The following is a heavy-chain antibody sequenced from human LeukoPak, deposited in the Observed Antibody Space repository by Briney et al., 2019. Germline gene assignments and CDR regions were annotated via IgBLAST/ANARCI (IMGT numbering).Heavy chain of an antibody. CDR2: IYLYGTT. J-gene: IGHJ4*02. Sequence: SETLSLTCSVSIGSISSSKWWSWDRQSPVQGLEWIGEIYLYGTTNYNPSLKSRVTISVDTSKNQFSLKLSSVTAADTAVYYCARRRWRVRERLYYFDYWGQGTLVTVSS. CDR3: ARRRWRVRERLYYFDY. V-gene: IGHV4-4*02. CDR1: IGSISSSKW. D-gene: IGHD3-10*02.